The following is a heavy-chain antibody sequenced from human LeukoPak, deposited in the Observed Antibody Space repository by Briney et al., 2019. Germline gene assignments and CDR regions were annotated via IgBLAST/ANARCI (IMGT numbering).Heavy chain of an antibody. Sequence: TSSETLSFTCTVSGGSISSYYWSWIRQPPGKGLEWIGYIYYSGSTNYNPSLKSRVTISVDTSKNQFSLKLSSVTAADTAVYYCAREGFWSGLIDYWGQGTLVTVSS. D-gene: IGHD3-3*01. CDR2: IYYSGST. V-gene: IGHV4-59*01. J-gene: IGHJ4*02. CDR3: AREGFWSGLIDY. CDR1: GGSISSYY.